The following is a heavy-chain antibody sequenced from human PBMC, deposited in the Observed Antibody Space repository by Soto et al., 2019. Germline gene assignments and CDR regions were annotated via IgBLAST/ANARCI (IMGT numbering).Heavy chain of an antibody. Sequence: ASVKVSCKASGYTFTDYYIHWVRQAPGLGLEWLGIIRPSGGGTEYVQRFQGRVTMTRETSTSTVYMELTSLRSDDTAIYYCAREPKESFYFDSWGQGTLVTASS. D-gene: IGHD3-10*01. J-gene: IGHJ4*02. CDR2: IRPSGGGT. V-gene: IGHV1-46*01. CDR3: AREPKESFYFDS. CDR1: GYTFTDYY.